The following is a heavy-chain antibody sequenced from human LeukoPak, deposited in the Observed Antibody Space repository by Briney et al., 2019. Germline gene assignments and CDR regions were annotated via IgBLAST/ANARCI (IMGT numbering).Heavy chain of an antibody. J-gene: IGHJ6*03. CDR3: ARRVTVTTPSEKIYYMDV. D-gene: IGHD4-17*01. CDR2: IYTSGST. CDR1: GGSISSGSYY. V-gene: IGHV4-61*09. Sequence: SETLSLTCTVSGGSISSGSYYWSWIRQPAGKGLEWIGHIYTSGSTNYNPSLKSRVTISVDTSKNQFSLKLSSVTAADTAVYYCARRVTVTTPSEKIYYMDVWGKGTTVTISS.